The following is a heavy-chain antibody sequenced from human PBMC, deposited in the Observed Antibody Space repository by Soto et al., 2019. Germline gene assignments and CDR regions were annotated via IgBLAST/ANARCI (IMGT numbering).Heavy chain of an antibody. V-gene: IGHV3-30*18. Sequence: GVSLGLSCSASGFTFSSYGLHCVRQAPGKGLEWVAVISYDGGNKKYVDSVKGRFSISRDNSKNTVYLQMNSLRAEDTAVYYCAKETYYHDSSGYYVFDYWGQGT. D-gene: IGHD3-22*01. CDR1: GFTFSSYG. CDR3: AKETYYHDSSGYYVFDY. CDR2: ISYDGGNK. J-gene: IGHJ4*02.